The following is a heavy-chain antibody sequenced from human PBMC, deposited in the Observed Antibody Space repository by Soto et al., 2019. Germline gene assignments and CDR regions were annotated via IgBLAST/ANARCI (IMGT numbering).Heavy chain of an antibody. Sequence: QLHLVQSGAEAKKPGASGKVSCKASGYTFPTFTISWLRQAPGQGLEWMGWIKAYSGNTNYAQKLQGRVTMTTDTSTSTAYMELRSLTTDDTAIYYCAIANYGDDDYWGQGTLVTVSS. J-gene: IGHJ4*02. D-gene: IGHD4-17*01. V-gene: IGHV1-18*01. CDR3: AIANYGDDDY. CDR1: GYTFPTFT. CDR2: IKAYSGNT.